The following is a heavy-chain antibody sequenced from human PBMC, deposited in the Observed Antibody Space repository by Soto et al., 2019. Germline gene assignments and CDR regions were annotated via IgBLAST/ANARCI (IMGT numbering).Heavy chain of an antibody. CDR3: AKAEFLGGSGSHFDY. D-gene: IGHD3-10*01. J-gene: IGHJ4*02. V-gene: IGHV3-30*18. Sequence: PGGSLRLSCAASGFTFSSYGMHWVRQAPGKGLEWVAVISYDGSNKYYADSVKGRFTISRDNSKNTLYLQMNSLRAEDTAVYYCAKAEFLGGSGSHFDYWGQGTLVTVSS. CDR2: ISYDGSNK. CDR1: GFTFSSYG.